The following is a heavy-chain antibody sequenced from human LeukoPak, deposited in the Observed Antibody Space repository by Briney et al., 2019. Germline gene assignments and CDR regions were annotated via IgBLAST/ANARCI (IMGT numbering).Heavy chain of an antibody. CDR2: INPIFGTA. D-gene: IGHD3-3*01. CDR1: GGTFSSYA. J-gene: IGHJ1*01. V-gene: IGHV1-69*05. Sequence: SVKVSCKASGGTFSSYAISWVRQAPGQGLEWMGGINPIFGTANYAQKFQGRVTITTDESTSTAYMELSSLRSEDTAVYYCARGPAMYYDFWSGYKDTEYFQHWGQGTLVTFSS. CDR3: ARGPAMYYDFWSGYKDTEYFQH.